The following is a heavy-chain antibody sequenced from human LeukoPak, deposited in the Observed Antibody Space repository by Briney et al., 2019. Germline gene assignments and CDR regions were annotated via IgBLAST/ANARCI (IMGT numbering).Heavy chain of an antibody. CDR3: ARGVGATTAAFDY. CDR2: INPNSGGT. D-gene: IGHD1-26*01. CDR1: GYTFTGYY. Sequence: ASVKVSCKASGYTFTGYYMHWVRQAPGQGLEWMGWINPNSGGTNYAQKFQGRVTMTRDTSISTAYMELSRPRSDDTAVYYCARGVGATTAAFDYWGQGTLVTVSS. J-gene: IGHJ4*02. V-gene: IGHV1-2*02.